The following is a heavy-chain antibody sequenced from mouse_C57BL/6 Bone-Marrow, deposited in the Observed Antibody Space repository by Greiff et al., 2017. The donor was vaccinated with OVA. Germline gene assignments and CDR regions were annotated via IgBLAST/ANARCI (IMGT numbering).Heavy chain of an antibody. CDR1: GYTFTSYW. V-gene: IGHV1-50*01. D-gene: IGHD1-1*01. Sequence: QVQLQQPGAELVKPGASVKLSCKASGYTFTSYWMQWVKQRPGQGLEWIGEIDPSDSYTNYNQKFKGKATLTVDTSSSTAYMQLSSLTSEDSAVYYCGRWDYGSRDYAMDYWGQGTSVTVSS. CDR2: IDPSDSYT. CDR3: GRWDYGSRDYAMDY. J-gene: IGHJ4*01.